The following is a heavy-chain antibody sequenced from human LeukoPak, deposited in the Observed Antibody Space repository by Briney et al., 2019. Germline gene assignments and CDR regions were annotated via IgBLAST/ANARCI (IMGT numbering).Heavy chain of an antibody. CDR1: GGSISSYY. J-gene: IGHJ3*02. CDR3: ARLGGVLLRYFDWLSRGAFDI. Sequence: SETLSLTCTVSGGSISSYYWSWIRQPPGKGLEWIGYIYYSGSTNYNPSLKSRVTISVDTSKNQFSLKLSSVTAADTAVYYCARLGGVLLRYFDWLSRGAFDIWGQGTMVTVSS. CDR2: IYYSGST. D-gene: IGHD3-9*01. V-gene: IGHV4-59*08.